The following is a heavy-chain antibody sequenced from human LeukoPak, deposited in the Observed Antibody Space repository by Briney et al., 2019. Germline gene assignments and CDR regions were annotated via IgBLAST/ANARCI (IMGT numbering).Heavy chain of an antibody. CDR2: ISWNSGSI. Sequence: GGSLRLSCAASGFTFDDYAMHWVRQAPGKGLEWVSGISWNSGSIGYADSVKGRFTISRDNAKNSLYLQMNSLRAEDTALYYCAKDTGNYDSSGYSDYWGQGTLVTVSS. J-gene: IGHJ4*02. CDR1: GFTFDDYA. V-gene: IGHV3-9*01. CDR3: AKDTGNYDSSGYSDY. D-gene: IGHD3-22*01.